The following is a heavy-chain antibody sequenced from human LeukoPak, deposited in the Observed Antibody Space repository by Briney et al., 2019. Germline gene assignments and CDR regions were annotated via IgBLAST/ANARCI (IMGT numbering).Heavy chain of an antibody. CDR1: GFRFNTYW. Sequence: GGSLRLSCAASGFRFNTYWMSWIRQAPGKGLEWVANIKQDGNEKYYADSVKGRFTISRDNGKNSLDLQMNSLRADDTAVYYCARDTLGEGEDANYAVYYFDYWGQGTVVTVSS. J-gene: IGHJ4*02. CDR3: ARDTLGEGEDANYAVYYFDY. CDR2: IKQDGNEK. D-gene: IGHD4/OR15-4a*01. V-gene: IGHV3-7*01.